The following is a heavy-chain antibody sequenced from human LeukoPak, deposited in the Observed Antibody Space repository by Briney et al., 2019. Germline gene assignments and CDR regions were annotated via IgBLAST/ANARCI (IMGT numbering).Heavy chain of an antibody. J-gene: IGHJ4*02. Sequence: PAGSVSLSCAGSGCTYISYAMNWVRQAPARGVQWVSAISGSGDSTHYADSVKGRFTISRDNSKNTLYLQMNSLRAEDTAVYYCSMDYPSTGYCWGQGTLVTVSS. CDR3: SMDYPSTGYC. CDR2: ISGSGDST. V-gene: IGHV3-23*01. CDR1: GCTYISYA. D-gene: IGHD3-16*01.